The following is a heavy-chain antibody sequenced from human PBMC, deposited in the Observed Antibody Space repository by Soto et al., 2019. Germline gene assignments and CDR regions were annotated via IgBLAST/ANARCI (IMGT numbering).Heavy chain of an antibody. V-gene: IGHV4-59*08. CDR3: ARQGHYHDSSGYSWFDS. D-gene: IGHD3-22*01. CDR2: IYYSGGT. CDR1: GGSISGYW. Sequence: SETLSLTCTVSGGSISGYWWSWIRQPPGKGLEWIGYIYYSGGTNYNPSLKSRVTISVDTSKKQFSLKLNSVTAADTAVYYCARQGHYHDSSGYSWFDSWGQGTLVTVS. J-gene: IGHJ5*01.